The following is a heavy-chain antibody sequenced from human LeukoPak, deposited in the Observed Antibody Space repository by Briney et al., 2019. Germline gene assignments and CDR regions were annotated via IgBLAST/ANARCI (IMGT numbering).Heavy chain of an antibody. CDR2: IYYSGST. V-gene: IGHV4-39*07. CDR1: GGSISSSSYY. J-gene: IGHJ4*02. CDR3: ARFRVGYSYGANPGGRSRNFDY. D-gene: IGHD5-18*01. Sequence: SETLSLTCTVSGGSISSSSYYWGWIRQPPGKGLEWIGSIYYSGSTYYNPSLKSRVTISVDTSKNQFSLKLSSVTAADTAVYYCARFRVGYSYGANPGGRSRNFDYWGQGTLVTVSS.